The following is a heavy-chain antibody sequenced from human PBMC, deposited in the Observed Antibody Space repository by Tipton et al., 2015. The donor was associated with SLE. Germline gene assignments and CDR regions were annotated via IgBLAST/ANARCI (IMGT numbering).Heavy chain of an antibody. V-gene: IGHV4-39*07. CDR2: IFYTGSV. J-gene: IGHJ4*02. CDR1: GGSVSSGTSY. D-gene: IGHD6-6*01. Sequence: TLSLTCTVSGGSVSSGTSYWGWIRQPPGKELQWIGSIFYTGSVHDNPSLASRVAISINKSRNQFSLKLTSVTAADTAVYYCARRGIAGRRFFDSWGQGTLVTVAA. CDR3: ARRGIAGRRFFDS.